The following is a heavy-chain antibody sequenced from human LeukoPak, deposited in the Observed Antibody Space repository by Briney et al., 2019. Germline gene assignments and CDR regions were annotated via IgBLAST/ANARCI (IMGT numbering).Heavy chain of an antibody. CDR3: ARAILGNWFDP. V-gene: IGHV1-69*05. D-gene: IGHD2-15*01. J-gene: IGHJ5*02. Sequence: ASVKVSCKASGGTFSSYAISWVRQAPGQGLEWMGGIIPIFGTANYAQKLQGRVTMTTDTSTSTAYMELRSLRSDDTAVYYCARAILGNWFDPWGQGTLVTVSS. CDR1: GGTFSSYA. CDR2: IIPIFGTA.